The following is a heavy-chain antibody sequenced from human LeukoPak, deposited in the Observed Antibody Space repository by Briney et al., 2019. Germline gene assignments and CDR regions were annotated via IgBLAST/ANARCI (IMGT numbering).Heavy chain of an antibody. CDR2: INPNSGGT. V-gene: IGHV1-2*04. J-gene: IGHJ6*02. Sequence: ASVKVSCKASGYTFTGYYMHWVRQAPGQGLEWMGWINPNSGGTNYAQKFQGWVTMTRDTSISTAYMELSRLRSDDTAVYYCARGYSSGGSCFDYYGMDVWGQGTTVTVSS. CDR3: ARGYSSGGSCFDYYGMDV. D-gene: IGHD2-15*01. CDR1: GYTFTGYY.